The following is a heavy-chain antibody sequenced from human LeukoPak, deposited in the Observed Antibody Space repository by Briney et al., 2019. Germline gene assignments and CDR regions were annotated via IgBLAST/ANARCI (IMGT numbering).Heavy chain of an antibody. D-gene: IGHD5-24*01. V-gene: IGHV1-2*06. Sequence: GASVRVSCKASGYTFTGYYMHWVRQAPGQGLEWMGRINANSGGTNYAQKFQGRVTMTRDTSNSTAYMELSRLRLDAAAVYYCARGQMAMGDRRGFDPWGQGTLVTVSS. J-gene: IGHJ5*02. CDR2: INANSGGT. CDR1: GYTFTGYY. CDR3: ARGQMAMGDRRGFDP.